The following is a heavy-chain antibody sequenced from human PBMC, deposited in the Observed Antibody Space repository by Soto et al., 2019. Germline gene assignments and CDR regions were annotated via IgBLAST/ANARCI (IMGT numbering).Heavy chain of an antibody. Sequence: ASVKVSCKASGYTFTSYAMHWVRQAPGQRLEWMGWINAGNGNTKYSQKFQGRVTITRDTSASTAYMELSSLRSEDTAVYYCSSGGAGTTRGGTYGIDVCGQGTTVTVSS. CDR3: SSGGAGTTRGGTYGIDV. D-gene: IGHD1-1*01. J-gene: IGHJ6*02. CDR1: GYTFTSYA. CDR2: INAGNGNT. V-gene: IGHV1-3*01.